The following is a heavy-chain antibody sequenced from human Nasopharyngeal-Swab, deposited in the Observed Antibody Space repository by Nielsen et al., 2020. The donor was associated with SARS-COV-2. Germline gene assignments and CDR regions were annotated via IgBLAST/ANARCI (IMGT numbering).Heavy chain of an antibody. J-gene: IGHJ4*02. CDR3: ASGGSDFWEGYFDN. Sequence: ASLKVSCTASGYTFTNSHMHWVRQAPGQGLEWMGMITPTGDTTSDAQNFEGRLSVTRDTSTGTVYMELSSLRSEDTAVYYCASGGSDFWEGYFDNWGQGTLVTVSS. D-gene: IGHD3/OR15-3a*01. V-gene: IGHV1-46*01. CDR2: ITPTGDTT. CDR1: GYTFTNSH.